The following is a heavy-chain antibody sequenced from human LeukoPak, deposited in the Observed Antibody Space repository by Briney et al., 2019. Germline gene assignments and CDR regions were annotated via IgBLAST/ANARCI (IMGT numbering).Heavy chain of an antibody. Sequence: GSLRLSCAASGFTFSSYDMHWVRQGTGKGLEWVSAIGTAGDTYYPGSVKGRFTISRENAKNSSYLQMNSLRAGDTAVYFCARARTVATDSRNPYYFDYWGQGTLVTVSS. J-gene: IGHJ4*02. CDR3: ARARTVATDSRNPYYFDY. CDR2: IGTAGDT. D-gene: IGHD5-12*01. V-gene: IGHV3-13*01. CDR1: GFTFSSYD.